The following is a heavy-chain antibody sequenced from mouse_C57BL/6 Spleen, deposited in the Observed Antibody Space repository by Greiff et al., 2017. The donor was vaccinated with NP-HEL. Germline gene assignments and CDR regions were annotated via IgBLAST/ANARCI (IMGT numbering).Heavy chain of an antibody. Sequence: VQLQQSGAELVKPGASVKLSCTASGFNIKDYYMHWVKQRTEQGLEWIGRFDPEDGDTKYAPKFQDKATITADTSSNTAYLQLSSLTSEDTAVYYCARSRPSYDYDGPGFAYWGKGTLVTVSA. D-gene: IGHD2-4*01. J-gene: IGHJ3*01. CDR3: ARSRPSYDYDGPGFAY. V-gene: IGHV14-2*01. CDR1: GFNIKDYY. CDR2: FDPEDGDT.